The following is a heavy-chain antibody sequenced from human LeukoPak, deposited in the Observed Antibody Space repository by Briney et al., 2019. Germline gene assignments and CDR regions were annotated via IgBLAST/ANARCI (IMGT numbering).Heavy chain of an antibody. D-gene: IGHD2-21*01. CDR2: ISYDGSNK. Sequence: SCKASGYTFTSYGMHWVRQAPGKGLEWVAVISYDGSNKYYADSVKGRFTISRDNSKNTLYLQMNSLRAEDTAVYYCAHSFPGGDYFDYWGQGTLVTVSS. CDR3: AHSFPGGDYFDY. J-gene: IGHJ4*02. V-gene: IGHV3-30*03. CDR1: GYTFTSYG.